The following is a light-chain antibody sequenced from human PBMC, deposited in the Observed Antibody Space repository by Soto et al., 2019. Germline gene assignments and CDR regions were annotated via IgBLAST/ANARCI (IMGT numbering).Light chain of an antibody. J-gene: IGKJ3*01. V-gene: IGKV3-11*01. CDR3: QQRNKWPPIFT. CDR2: DTS. Sequence: EIVLTQSPATLSLSPGERATLSCRASQSASGYLAWYQQKPGQAPRLLIYDTSNRATGIPARFSGSGSGTDFTLTISSLEPEDFAVYYCQQRNKWPPIFTFGPGTKVDFK. CDR1: QSASGY.